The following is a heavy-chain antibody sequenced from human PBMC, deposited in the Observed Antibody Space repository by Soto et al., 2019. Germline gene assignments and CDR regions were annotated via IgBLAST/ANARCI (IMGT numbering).Heavy chain of an antibody. J-gene: IGHJ4*02. CDR3: AKSPPGGWLQFYFDY. CDR2: ISGSGGST. V-gene: IGHV3-23*01. CDR1: GFTFSRYA. Sequence: PGGSLRLSCAASGFTFSRYALSWVRQAPGKGLEWVSAISGSGGSTYYADSVQGRFTISRDNSKNTLYLQMNSLRAEDTAVYYCAKSPPGGWLQFYFDYWGQGTVVTVSS. D-gene: IGHD5-12*01.